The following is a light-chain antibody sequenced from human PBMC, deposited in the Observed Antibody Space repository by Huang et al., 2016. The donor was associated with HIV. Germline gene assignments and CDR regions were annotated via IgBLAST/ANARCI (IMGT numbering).Light chain of an antibody. Sequence: EILMTQSPATLSVAPGERATLACMASQSVNNNLAWYQYKLGQAPRLLIYSVSTRATGVSVRFSGSGSGTDFTLTISGLQSEDFALYFCQQYDDWPLTFGGGTQVEIK. CDR1: QSVNNN. J-gene: IGKJ4*01. CDR3: QQYDDWPLT. V-gene: IGKV3-15*01. CDR2: SVS.